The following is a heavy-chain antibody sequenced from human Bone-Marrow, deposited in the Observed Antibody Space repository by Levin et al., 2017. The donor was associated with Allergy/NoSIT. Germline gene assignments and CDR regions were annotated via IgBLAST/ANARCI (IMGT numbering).Heavy chain of an antibody. D-gene: IGHD3-16*02. V-gene: IGHV3-53*01. Sequence: PGGSLRLSCAASGFTISSNYMSWVRQAPGKGLEWVSVIYSGGSTYYADSVKGRFTISRDNSKNTLYLQMNSLRAEDTAVYYCARDFDELLSALRISLGELSLYPQHHTVHQKPMPQPSPRGTAACHVTILIEDTAPWVWWLPGRFDYWGQGTLVTVSS. CDR2: IYSGGST. CDR1: GFTISSNY. CDR3: ARDFDELLSALRISLGELSLYPQHHTVHQKPMPQPSPRGTAACHVTILIEDTAPWVWWLPGRFDY. J-gene: IGHJ4*02.